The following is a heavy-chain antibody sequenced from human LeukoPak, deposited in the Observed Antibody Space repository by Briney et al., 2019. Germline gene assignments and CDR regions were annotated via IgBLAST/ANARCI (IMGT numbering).Heavy chain of an antibody. Sequence: GGSLRLSCTASGFTFRNYAMSWFRQAPGKGLEWIGSIRSTGDGGTTEYAASVKGRFVISREDSKSIAYLQMDSLESEDTAVYYCARGGYQFKHWGQGTLVTVSS. J-gene: IGHJ1*01. CDR1: GFTFRNYA. D-gene: IGHD3-16*02. V-gene: IGHV3-49*03. CDR2: IRSTGDGGTT. CDR3: ARGGYQFKH.